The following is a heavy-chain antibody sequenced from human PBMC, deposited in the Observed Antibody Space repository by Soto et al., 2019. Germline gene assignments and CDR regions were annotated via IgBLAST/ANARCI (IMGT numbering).Heavy chain of an antibody. CDR3: ARIGDDYGDSSY. Sequence: SETLSLTCTVSGGSISSGGYYWSWIRQHPGKGLEWIGYIYYSGSTYYNPSLKSRVTISVDTSKNQFSLKLSSVTAADTAVYYCARIGDDYGDSSYWGQGTLVTVSS. CDR2: IYYSGST. V-gene: IGHV4-31*03. J-gene: IGHJ4*02. CDR1: GGSISSGGYY. D-gene: IGHD4-17*01.